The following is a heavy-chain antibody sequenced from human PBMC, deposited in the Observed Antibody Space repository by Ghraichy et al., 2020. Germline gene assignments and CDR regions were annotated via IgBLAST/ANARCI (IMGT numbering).Heavy chain of an antibody. CDR2: ISSSSSYI. J-gene: IGHJ3*02. D-gene: IGHD6-19*01. V-gene: IGHV3-21*01. CDR1: GFTFSSYG. Sequence: LSLTCAASGFTFSSYGMHWVRQAPGKGLEWVSSISSSSSYIYYADSVKGRFTISRDNAKNSLYLQMNSLRAEDTAVYYCARDPAHSSGWFNAFDIWGQGTMVTVSS. CDR3: ARDPAHSSGWFNAFDI.